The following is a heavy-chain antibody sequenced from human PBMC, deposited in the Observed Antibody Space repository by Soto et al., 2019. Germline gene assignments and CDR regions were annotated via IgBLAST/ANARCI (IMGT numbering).Heavy chain of an antibody. CDR1: GFTFSTYG. CDR3: ASEYCSGGRCYYYGMDV. J-gene: IGHJ6*02. D-gene: IGHD2-15*01. CDR2: IWYDGSNK. Sequence: QVQLVESGGGVVQPGRSLRLSCAASGFTFSTYGMHWVRQAPDKGLEWVAVIWYDGSNKYYADSVKGRFTISRDNSKNTVYLHMNSLRAEGTAVYYCASEYCSGGRCYYYGMDVWGQGTTVTVSS. V-gene: IGHV3-33*01.